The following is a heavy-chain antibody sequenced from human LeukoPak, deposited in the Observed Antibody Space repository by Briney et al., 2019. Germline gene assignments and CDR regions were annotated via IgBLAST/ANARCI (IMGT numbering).Heavy chain of an antibody. CDR1: GFTFSSYE. D-gene: IGHD1-26*01. CDR2: INVITGYI. V-gene: IGHV3-21*01. J-gene: IGHJ3*02. Sequence: GGSLRLSCAASGFTFSSYEINWVRQAPGKGLEWVAYINVITGYIYYADSLKGRFTISRDNAKKSLFLEMNSLRVEDTAIYYCARDRSGSSSVDDAFDIWGQGIMVTVSS. CDR3: ARDRSGSSSVDDAFDI.